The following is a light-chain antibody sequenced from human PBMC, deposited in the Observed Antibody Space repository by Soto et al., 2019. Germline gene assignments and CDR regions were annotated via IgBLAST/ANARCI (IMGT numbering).Light chain of an antibody. CDR2: EGT. Sequence: QSALTQPASVSGSPGQSITISCTGTSSDVGTYSLVSWYQHLPDMGPKLILYEGTKRPSGVSHRFSGSKSGDTASLTISGLQAEDEADYYCCSYAGSATLVFGGGTKLTVL. CDR1: SSDVGTYSL. J-gene: IGLJ3*02. CDR3: CSYAGSATLV. V-gene: IGLV2-23*01.